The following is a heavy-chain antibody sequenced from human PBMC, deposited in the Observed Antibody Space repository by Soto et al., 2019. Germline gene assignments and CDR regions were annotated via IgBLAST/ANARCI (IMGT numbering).Heavy chain of an antibody. V-gene: IGHV1-69*12. J-gene: IGHJ2*01. D-gene: IGHD5-12*01. CDR1: GGTFSNYP. CDR3: AGGNHRWLQLGYFDL. CDR2: IIPIFGTV. Sequence: QVQLVQSGAEVKKPGSSVKVSCKASGGTFSNYPISWVRQAPGQGLEWMGGIIPIFGTVNYAQKFQGRVTITADESTGTAYMELSSLRSEDTAVYYCAGGNHRWLQLGYFDLWGRGTLVTVSS.